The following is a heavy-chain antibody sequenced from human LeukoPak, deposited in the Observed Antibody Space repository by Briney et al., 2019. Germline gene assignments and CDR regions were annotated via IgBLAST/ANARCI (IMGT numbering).Heavy chain of an antibody. CDR3: ARDFGTVSGWFDP. Sequence: PSETLSLTCTVSGGSISSYYWSWIRQPPGEGLEWIGYIYYSGSTNYNPSLKSRVTISVDTSKNQFSLKLSSVTAADTAVYYCARDFGTVSGWFDPWGQGTLVTVSS. D-gene: IGHD3-16*01. J-gene: IGHJ5*02. V-gene: IGHV4-59*01. CDR2: IYYSGST. CDR1: GGSISSYY.